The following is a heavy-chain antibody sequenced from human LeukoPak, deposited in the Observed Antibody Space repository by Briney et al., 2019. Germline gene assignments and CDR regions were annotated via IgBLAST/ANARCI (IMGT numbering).Heavy chain of an antibody. Sequence: GGSLRLSCAASGFTFSSYAMSWVRQAPGKGLEWVSAISGNGGSTYYADSVKGRFTISRDNSKNTLYLQMNSLRAEDTAVYYCARGGVYSSGSYYLYYFDYWGQGTLVTVSS. V-gene: IGHV3-23*01. CDR3: ARGGVYSSGSYYLYYFDY. CDR1: GFTFSSYA. CDR2: ISGNGGST. J-gene: IGHJ4*02. D-gene: IGHD6-19*01.